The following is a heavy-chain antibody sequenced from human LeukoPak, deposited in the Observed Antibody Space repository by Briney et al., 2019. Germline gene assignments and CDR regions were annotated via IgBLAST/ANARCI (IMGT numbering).Heavy chain of an antibody. D-gene: IGHD1-14*01. Sequence: SETLSLTCTVSGGSISSSSFYWGWIRQPPGKGLDWIGSIYYSGSTDYNPSLKSRVTISVDTSRNQFSLKLSSVTATDTAVYYCARHLVESTISGTFDSWGQGTLVTVSS. CDR2: IYYSGST. CDR1: GGSISSSSFY. J-gene: IGHJ4*02. CDR3: ARHLVESTISGTFDS. V-gene: IGHV4-39*01.